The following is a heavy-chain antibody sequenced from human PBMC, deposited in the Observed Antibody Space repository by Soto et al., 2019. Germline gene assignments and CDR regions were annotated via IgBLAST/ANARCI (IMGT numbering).Heavy chain of an antibody. J-gene: IGHJ4*02. Sequence: QVQLVQSGAEVKEPGASVKVSCKASGYTFITYGMSWVRQAPGQGLDWMGWISTYNGDTKYADRRQGRVAMTTDTTTGTAYMELRSLRSDDTAVYYCARGPTDYYDNSGDYSLDYWGQGTLVTVSS. CDR2: ISTYNGDT. CDR1: GYTFITYG. V-gene: IGHV1-18*01. D-gene: IGHD3-22*01. CDR3: ARGPTDYYDNSGDYSLDY.